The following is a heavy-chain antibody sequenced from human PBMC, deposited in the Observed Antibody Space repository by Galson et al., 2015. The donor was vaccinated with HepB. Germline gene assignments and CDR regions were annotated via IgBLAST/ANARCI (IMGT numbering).Heavy chain of an antibody. Sequence: SLRLSCAASGFTFSSYWMHWVRQAPGRGLVWVSRINSDGSSTSYADSVKGRFTISRDNAKNTLYPRMNSLRAEDTAVYYCARIYGDYDLWDYWGQGTLVTVSS. J-gene: IGHJ4*02. CDR2: INSDGSST. D-gene: IGHD4-17*01. CDR1: GFTFSSYW. V-gene: IGHV3-74*01. CDR3: ARIYGDYDLWDY.